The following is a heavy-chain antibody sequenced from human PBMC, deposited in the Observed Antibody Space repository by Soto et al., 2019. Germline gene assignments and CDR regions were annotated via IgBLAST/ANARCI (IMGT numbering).Heavy chain of an antibody. J-gene: IGHJ4*02. D-gene: IGHD1-26*01. V-gene: IGHV1-18*01. Sequence: ASVKVSCKASGYTFTDYGITWVRQAPGQGLEWMGWISAYTGNTNYAQKVQGRVTMSTDTSTSTAYLELRSLRSDDTAVYYCARGPKSRSTAYFDYWGQGTLVTVSS. CDR3: ARGPKSRSTAYFDY. CDR1: GYTFTDYG. CDR2: ISAYTGNT.